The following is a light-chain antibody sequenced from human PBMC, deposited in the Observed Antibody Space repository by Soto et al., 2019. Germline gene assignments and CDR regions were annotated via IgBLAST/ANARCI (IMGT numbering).Light chain of an antibody. V-gene: IGKV3-15*01. J-gene: IGKJ5*01. CDR3: QQYNKWPAEIT. Sequence: EIVLTQSPATLSLSPGERATLSCRASQSVRTKLAWYQQKPGQAPRLLIYGASSRATGIPARFSGSGSGTEFTLTSSSLQSEDSGVYYGQQYNKWPAEITFGQGTRLEIK. CDR2: GAS. CDR1: QSVRTK.